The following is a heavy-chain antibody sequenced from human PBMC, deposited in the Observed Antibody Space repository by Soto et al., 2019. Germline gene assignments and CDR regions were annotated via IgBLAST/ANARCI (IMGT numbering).Heavy chain of an antibody. D-gene: IGHD3-22*01. J-gene: IGHJ4*02. CDR2: INPSGGST. CDR3: ARADYYDSSGFYYDY. V-gene: IGHV1-46*01. CDR1: GYIFTNHY. Sequence: QVQLVQSGAEVKKPGASVKVSCKASGYIFTNHYIHWVRQAPGQGLEWMGIINPSGGSTNYLQKFQGRVTMTRDTSTSTVYMELSSLRSEDTALYFCARADYYDSSGFYYDYWGQGTLVTVSS.